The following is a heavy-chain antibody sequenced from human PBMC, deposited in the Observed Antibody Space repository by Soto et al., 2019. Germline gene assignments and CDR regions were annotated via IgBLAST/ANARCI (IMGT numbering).Heavy chain of an antibody. CDR3: AGPCGWSCYYPNPDRMDF. D-gene: IGHD3-3*01. Sequence: ASVKVSCKASGYTFTSYGITRVRQAPGQGLEWMGWISAYNGNTNYAQKHQGRVTMTTDMSTSTAYMELRSLRSEDTAVYYCAGPCGWSCYYPNPDRMDFWGQGSTVTGSS. J-gene: IGHJ6*02. CDR2: ISAYNGNT. V-gene: IGHV1-18*01. CDR1: GYTFTSYG.